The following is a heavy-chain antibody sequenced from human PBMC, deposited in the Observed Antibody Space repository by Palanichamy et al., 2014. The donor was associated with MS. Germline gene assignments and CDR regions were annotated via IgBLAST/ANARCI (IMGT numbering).Heavy chain of an antibody. CDR1: GFTFSSYG. CDR2: IWYDGSNK. J-gene: IGHJ4*02. Sequence: VQLVESGGGVVQPGRSLRLSCAASGFTFSSYGMHWVRRAPGKGLEWVALIWYDGSNKYYADSVRGRFTISKDNSKNTLYMQMNSLRAEDTAVYYCARIRGGDSSSWYVDYWGQGTLVTVSS. D-gene: IGHD6-13*01. V-gene: IGHV3-33*01. CDR3: ARIRGGDSSSWYVDY.